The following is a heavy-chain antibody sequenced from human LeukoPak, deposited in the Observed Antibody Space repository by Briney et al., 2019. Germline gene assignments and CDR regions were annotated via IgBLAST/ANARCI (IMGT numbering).Heavy chain of an antibody. CDR2: ISSSGSTI. Sequence: GGSLRLSCAASGFTFSDYYMSWIRQAPGKGLEWVSYISSSGSTIYYADSVKGRFTISRDNAKNSLYLQMNSLRAEDTAVYYCARRSGYSSSWSTQYYYYYYMDVWGKGTTVTVSS. J-gene: IGHJ6*03. CDR1: GFTFSDYY. CDR3: ARRSGYSSSWSTQYYYYYYMDV. D-gene: IGHD6-13*01. V-gene: IGHV3-11*04.